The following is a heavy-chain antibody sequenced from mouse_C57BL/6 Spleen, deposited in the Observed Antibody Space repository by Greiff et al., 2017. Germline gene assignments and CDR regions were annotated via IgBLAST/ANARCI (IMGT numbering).Heavy chain of an antibody. J-gene: IGHJ3*01. D-gene: IGHD3-3*01. CDR2: INPNNGGT. CDR1: GYTFTDYN. V-gene: IGHV1-22*01. Sequence: VHVKQSGPELVKPGASVKMSCKASGYTFTDYNMHWVKQSHGKSLEWIGYINPNNGGTSYNQKFKGKATLTVNKSSSTAYMELRSLTSEDSAVYYCARLRDSWFAYGGQGTLVTVSA. CDR3: ARLRDSWFAY.